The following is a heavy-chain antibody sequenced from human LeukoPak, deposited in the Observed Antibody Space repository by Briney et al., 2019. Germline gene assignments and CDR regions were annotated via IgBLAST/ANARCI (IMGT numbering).Heavy chain of an antibody. CDR2: ISGSGGST. CDR1: GFTFSSYA. J-gene: IGHJ4*02. Sequence: PGGSLRLSCAASGFTFSSYAISWVRQAPGRGLEWVSAISGSGGSTYYADSVKGRFTISRDNSKNTLYLQMNSLRAEDTAVYYCARSSGWRSNDYWGQGTLVTVSS. D-gene: IGHD6-19*01. CDR3: ARSSGWRSNDY. V-gene: IGHV3-23*01.